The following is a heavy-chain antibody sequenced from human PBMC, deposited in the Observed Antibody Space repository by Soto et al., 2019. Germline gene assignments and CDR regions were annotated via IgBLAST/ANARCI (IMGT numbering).Heavy chain of an antibody. Sequence: QVQLVESGGGVVQPGRSLRLSCAASGFTFSSYGMHWVRQAPGKGLEWVAVISYDGSNKYYADSVKGRFTISRDNSKNTLYLQMNSLRAEDTAVYYCAKVKGGTADWNFDLWGRGTLVTVSS. CDR2: ISYDGSNK. D-gene: IGHD1-26*01. CDR3: AKVKGGTADWNFDL. J-gene: IGHJ2*01. V-gene: IGHV3-30*18. CDR1: GFTFSSYG.